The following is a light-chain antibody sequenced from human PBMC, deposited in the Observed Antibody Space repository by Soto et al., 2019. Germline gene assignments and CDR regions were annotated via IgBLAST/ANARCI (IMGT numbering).Light chain of an antibody. V-gene: IGKV3-20*01. J-gene: IGKJ4*01. Sequence: IVLTQSPAILAVSPGDRATLSGSASQSVSSSDLAWYQHKPGQAPRLLIHGASSRVTVIPDRFSGSGRGTDFTLTITRLEPEDFAVYYCRQYQSPTLGGGTKV. CDR3: RQYQSPT. CDR1: QSVSSSD. CDR2: GAS.